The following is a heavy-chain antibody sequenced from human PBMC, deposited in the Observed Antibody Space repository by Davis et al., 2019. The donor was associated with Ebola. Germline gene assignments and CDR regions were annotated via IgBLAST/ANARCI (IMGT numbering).Heavy chain of an antibody. Sequence: GESLKISCAASGFTFSSYWMSWVRQAPGKGLEWVSSISSSSSYIYYADSAKGRFTISRDNAKNSLYLQMNSLRAEDTAVYYCARDRPLDFFFGDYYGMDVWGQGTTVTVSS. CDR1: GFTFSSYW. J-gene: IGHJ6*02. V-gene: IGHV3-21*01. CDR2: ISSSSSYI. CDR3: ARDRPLDFFFGDYYGMDV. D-gene: IGHD3-16*01.